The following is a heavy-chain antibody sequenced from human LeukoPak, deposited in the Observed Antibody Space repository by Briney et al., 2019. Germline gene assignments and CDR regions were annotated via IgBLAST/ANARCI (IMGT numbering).Heavy chain of an antibody. CDR3: VKDYATIAAAANPLFDY. CDR1: GFTFSSYG. Sequence: GGSLRLSCAASGFTFSSYGMSWVRQVPGKGLEWVSGISGSGADTYYADSVKGRFTISRDNSKNTLYLQMHSLRAEDTAVYYCVKDYATIAAAANPLFDYWGQGALVTVSS. CDR2: ISGSGADT. J-gene: IGHJ4*02. D-gene: IGHD6-13*01. V-gene: IGHV3-23*01.